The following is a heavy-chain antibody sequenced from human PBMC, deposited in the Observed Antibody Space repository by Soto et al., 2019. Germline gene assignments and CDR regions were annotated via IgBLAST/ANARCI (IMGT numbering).Heavy chain of an antibody. V-gene: IGHV3-30-3*01. D-gene: IGHD3-22*01. J-gene: IGHJ3*02. CDR3: ARDWGYYYDSSGYDDAFDI. CDR1: GVTFSSYA. CDR2: ISYDGSNK. Sequence: QVQLVESGGGVVQPGRSLRLSCAASGVTFSSYAMHWVRQAPGKGLEWVAVISYDGSNKYYADSLKGRFTISRDNSKNGLYLQMNSLRAEDTAVYYCARDWGYYYDSSGYDDAFDIWGEGTMVTVAS.